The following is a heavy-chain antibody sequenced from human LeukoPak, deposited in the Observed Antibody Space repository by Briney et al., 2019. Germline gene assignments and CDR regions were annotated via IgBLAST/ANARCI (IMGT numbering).Heavy chain of an antibody. Sequence: HGESLKISCKGSGYSFTSYWIGWVRQLPGKGLEWMGIIYPGDSDTRYSPSFQGQVTISADKSISTAYLQWSSLKASDTALYYCARPAFDGYNSYGYWGQGTLVTVSS. CDR1: GYSFTSYW. J-gene: IGHJ4*02. D-gene: IGHD5-24*01. V-gene: IGHV5-51*01. CDR2: IYPGDSDT. CDR3: ARPAFDGYNSYGY.